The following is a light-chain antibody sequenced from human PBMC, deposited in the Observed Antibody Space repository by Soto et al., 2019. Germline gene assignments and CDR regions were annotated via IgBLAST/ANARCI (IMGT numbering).Light chain of an antibody. CDR2: SNN. CDR3: AAWDDSRNNMV. CDR1: SSNIGSNT. J-gene: IGLJ2*01. Sequence: QSVLIQPPSASGTPGQRVTISCSGSSSNIGSNTVNWYQQLPGTAPKLLNYSNNQRPSGVPDRFSGSKSGTSASLAISGLQSEDEADYYCAAWDDSRNNMVFGGGTKLTVL. V-gene: IGLV1-44*01.